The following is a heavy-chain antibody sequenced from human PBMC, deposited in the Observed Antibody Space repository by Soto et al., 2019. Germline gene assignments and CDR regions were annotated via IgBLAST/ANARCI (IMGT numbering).Heavy chain of an antibody. V-gene: IGHV3-9*01. D-gene: IGHD1-26*01. CDR1: GFTFDDYA. CDR2: ISWNSGSI. J-gene: IGHJ3*02. CDR3: AKDIGSGSYKVGAFDI. Sequence: GGSLRLSCAASGFTFDDYAMHWVRQAPGKGLEWVSGISWNSGSIGYADSVKGRFTISRDNAKNSLYLQMNSLRAEDTALYYCAKDIGSGSYKVGAFDIWGQGTMVTVSS.